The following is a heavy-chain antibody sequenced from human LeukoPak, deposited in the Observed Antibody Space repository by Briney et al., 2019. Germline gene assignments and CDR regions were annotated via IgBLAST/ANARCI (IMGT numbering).Heavy chain of an antibody. CDR3: ARDESGYNDYFDY. Sequence: ASVKVSCKASGYTFTSYYMHWVRQAPGQGLEWMGIINPSGGSTRYAQKFQGRVTMTRDTSTSTVYRELSSLRSEATAVYYCARDESGYNDYFDYWGQGTLVTVSS. CDR2: INPSGGST. J-gene: IGHJ4*02. D-gene: IGHD6-25*01. V-gene: IGHV1-46*01. CDR1: GYTFTSYY.